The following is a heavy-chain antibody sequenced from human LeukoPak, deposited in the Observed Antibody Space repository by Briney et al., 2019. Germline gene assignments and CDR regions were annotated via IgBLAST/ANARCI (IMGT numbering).Heavy chain of an antibody. D-gene: IGHD3-22*01. Sequence: PGRSLRLSCAASGFTFSSYGMHWVRQAPGKGLEWVAFIRYDGSNKYYADSVKGRFTISRDNSKNTLYLQMNSLRAEDTAVYYCAKDYYAALDYWGQGTLVTVSS. CDR3: AKDYYAALDY. V-gene: IGHV3-30*02. J-gene: IGHJ4*02. CDR2: IRYDGSNK. CDR1: GFTFSSYG.